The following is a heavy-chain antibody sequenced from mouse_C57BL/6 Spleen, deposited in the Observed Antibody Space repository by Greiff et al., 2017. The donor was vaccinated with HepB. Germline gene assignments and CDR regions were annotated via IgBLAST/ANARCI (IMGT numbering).Heavy chain of an antibody. V-gene: IGHV5-12*01. CDR1: GFTFSDYY. CDR3: ARQFQGYYAMDY. Sequence: EVKLMESGGGLVQPGGSLKLSCAASGFTFSDYYMYWVRQTPEKRLEWVAYISNGGGSTYYPDTVKGRFTISRDNAKNTLYLQMSRLKSEDTAMYYCARQFQGYYAMDYWGQGTSVTVSS. CDR2: ISNGGGST. D-gene: IGHD3-2*02. J-gene: IGHJ4*01.